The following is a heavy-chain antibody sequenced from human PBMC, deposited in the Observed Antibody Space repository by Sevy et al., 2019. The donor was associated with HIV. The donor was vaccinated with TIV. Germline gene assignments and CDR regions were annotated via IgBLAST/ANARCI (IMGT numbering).Heavy chain of an antibody. CDR3: AKDTPNLSYASSGYYYPQYFDY. CDR1: GFTFSSYA. D-gene: IGHD3-22*01. Sequence: GGSLRLSCAASGFTFSSYAMSWVRQAPGKGLEWVSAISGSGGSTYYADSVKGRFTISRDNSKNTLYLQMNSLRAEDTAVYYCAKDTPNLSYASSGYYYPQYFDYWGQGTLVTVSS. J-gene: IGHJ4*02. V-gene: IGHV3-23*01. CDR2: ISGSGGST.